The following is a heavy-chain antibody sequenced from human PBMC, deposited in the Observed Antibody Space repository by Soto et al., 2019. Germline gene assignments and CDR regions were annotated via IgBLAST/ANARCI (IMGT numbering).Heavy chain of an antibody. CDR2: INHSGST. V-gene: IGHV4-34*01. Sequence: QVQLQQWGAGLLKPSETLSLTCAVYGGSFSGYYWSWIRQPPGKGLEWIGEINHSGSTNYNPSLKSRVTISVDTYKNQFSLKLSSVTAADTAVYYCAREGAFIPGDPKGMVDYWGQGTLVTVSS. CDR3: AREGAFIPGDPKGMVDY. CDR1: GGSFSGYY. D-gene: IGHD4-17*01. J-gene: IGHJ4*02.